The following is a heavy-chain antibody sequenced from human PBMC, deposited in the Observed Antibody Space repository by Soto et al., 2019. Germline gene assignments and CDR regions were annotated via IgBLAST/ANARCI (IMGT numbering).Heavy chain of an antibody. CDR2: ISNDGTNK. CDR1: GFTFSSYA. Sequence: QVQLEESGGGVVQPGRSLRLSCVGTGFTFSSYAMHWVRQAPGKGLEWVAVISNDGTNKYYADSVEGRITISRDNSKNTLYLQMHSLRSEDTAVYYCARGTTLAIFVYGMDVRGQGATVTVSS. D-gene: IGHD3-3*01. V-gene: IGHV3-30-3*01. CDR3: ARGTTLAIFVYGMDV. J-gene: IGHJ6*02.